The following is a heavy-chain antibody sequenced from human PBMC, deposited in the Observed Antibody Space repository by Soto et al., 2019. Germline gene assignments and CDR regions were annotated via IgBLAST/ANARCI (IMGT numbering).Heavy chain of an antibody. CDR2: IDPSDSYT. CDR3: ERHRSAVVNEVDAFDI. Sequence: GESLKICCKFSGYSFTSYLSSFGRQMPGKGLEWMGRIDPSDSYTNYSPSFQGHVTISADKSISTAYLQWSSLKASDTAMYYCERHRSAVVNEVDAFDIWGQGKMVKVSS. J-gene: IGHJ3*02. CDR1: GYSFTSYL. D-gene: IGHD2-15*01. V-gene: IGHV5-10-1*01.